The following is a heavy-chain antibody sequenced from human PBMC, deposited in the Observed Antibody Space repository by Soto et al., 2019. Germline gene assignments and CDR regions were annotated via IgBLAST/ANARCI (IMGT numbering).Heavy chain of an antibody. V-gene: IGHV4-59*01. CDR2: IYYSGST. Sequence: SETLSVTCTVCGGCISSYYWSWSRQPPGKGLEWIGYIYYSGSTNYNPSLKSRVTISVDTSKNQFSLKLSSVTAADTAVYYCARDSGSDYYDSSGYFDYWGQGTLVTVSS. J-gene: IGHJ4*02. CDR1: GGCISSYY. CDR3: ARDSGSDYYDSSGYFDY. D-gene: IGHD3-22*01.